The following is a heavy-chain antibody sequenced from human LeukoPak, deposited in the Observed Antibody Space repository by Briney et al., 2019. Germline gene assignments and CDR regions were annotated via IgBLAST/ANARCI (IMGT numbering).Heavy chain of an antibody. V-gene: IGHV1-18*01. CDR3: ARAIAAAGSQYFQH. Sequence: GAPVKRSCTASGYTFTSYSINWVRQAPGQGLEWMGWISAYNGNTKYAQKVQCRVTMTTDTSTSTAYMELRSLRSDDTAVYYCARAIAAAGSQYFQHWGKGTLVSVSS. J-gene: IGHJ1*01. D-gene: IGHD6-13*01. CDR2: ISAYNGNT. CDR1: GYTFTSYS.